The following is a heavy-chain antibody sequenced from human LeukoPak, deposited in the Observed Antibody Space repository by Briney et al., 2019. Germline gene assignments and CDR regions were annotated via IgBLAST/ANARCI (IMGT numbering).Heavy chain of an antibody. D-gene: IGHD5-12*01. Sequence: GGSLRLSCAASGFTFSSYEMNWVRQAPGKGREWVSYISSSGSTIYYADSVKGRFTISRDNAKNSLYLQMNSLRAENTAVYYCASQNGYSGYDFRNGYFDYWGQGTLVTVSS. CDR1: GFTFSSYE. CDR3: ASQNGYSGYDFRNGYFDY. J-gene: IGHJ4*02. CDR2: ISSSGSTI. V-gene: IGHV3-48*03.